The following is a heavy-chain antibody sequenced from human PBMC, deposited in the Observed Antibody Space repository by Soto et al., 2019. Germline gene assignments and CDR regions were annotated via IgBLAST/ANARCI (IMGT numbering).Heavy chain of an antibody. V-gene: IGHV1-2*02. CDR2: INPNSGGT. CDR1: GYIFTDYY. J-gene: IGHJ6*02. CDR3: AKKLELRGSNYYYYGMDV. D-gene: IGHD1-7*01. Sequence: ASVKVSCKASGYIFTDYYMHGVRQAPGQGLEWMGWINPNSGGTNYAQKFQGRVTMTRDTSISTAYMELSRLRSDDTAVYYCAKKLELRGSNYYYYGMDVWGQGTTVTVSS.